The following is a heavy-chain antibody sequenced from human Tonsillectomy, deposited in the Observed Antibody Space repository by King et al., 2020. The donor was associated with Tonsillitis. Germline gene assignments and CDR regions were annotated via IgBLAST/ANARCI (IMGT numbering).Heavy chain of an antibody. V-gene: IGHV3-7*01. CDR2: IKEDGSEK. J-gene: IGHJ4*02. CDR3: ACSSPPGIAAACFFDY. Sequence: VQLVESGGGLVQPGGSLRLSCAGSGLTFRRYWMSWVRQAPGKGLEWVANIKEDGSEKYYVDSVKGRFTISRDNAKNSLYLQMNSLRDEDTDVYYCACSSPPGIAAACFFDYWGQGTVVTVSS. CDR1: GLTFRRYW. D-gene: IGHD6-13*01.